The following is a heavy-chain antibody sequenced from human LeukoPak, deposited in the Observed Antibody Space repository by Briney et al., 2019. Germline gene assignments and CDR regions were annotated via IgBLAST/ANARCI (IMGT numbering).Heavy chain of an antibody. CDR1: GYSFTSYW. D-gene: IGHD3-22*01. Sequence: GESLKISCKGSGYSFTSYWIGWVRQMPGKGLEWMGIIYPGDSDTRYSPSLQGQVTISADKSISTAYLQWSSLKASDTAMYYCARSRGNYYDSSGYYQYYFDYWGQGTLVTVSS. J-gene: IGHJ4*02. CDR2: IYPGDSDT. V-gene: IGHV5-51*01. CDR3: ARSRGNYYDSSGYYQYYFDY.